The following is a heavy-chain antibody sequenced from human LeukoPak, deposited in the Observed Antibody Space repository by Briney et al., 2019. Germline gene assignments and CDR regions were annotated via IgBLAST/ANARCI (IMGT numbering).Heavy chain of an antibody. CDR2: ISGSGGST. Sequence: GGSLRLSCAASGFTFSNHAMSWVRQAPGKGLEWVSAISGSGGSTYYADSVKGQFTISRDNSKNTLSLQMSSLRAEDTAVYYCAKLPYSSAWYIGYWGQGTLVTVSS. CDR1: GFTFSNHA. CDR3: AKLPYSSAWYIGY. V-gene: IGHV3-23*01. D-gene: IGHD6-19*01. J-gene: IGHJ4*02.